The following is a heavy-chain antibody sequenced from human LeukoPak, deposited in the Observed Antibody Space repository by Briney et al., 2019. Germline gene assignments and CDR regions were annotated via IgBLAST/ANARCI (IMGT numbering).Heavy chain of an antibody. CDR3: AKYLGEQWLDPGVDY. J-gene: IGHJ4*02. CDR1: GFTFSSYA. V-gene: IGHV3-30-3*02. CDR2: ISYNGSNK. D-gene: IGHD6-19*01. Sequence: GGSLRLSCAASGFTFSSYAMHWVRQAPGKGLEWVAVISYNGSNKYYADSVKGRFTISRDNSENTLYLQMNSLRAEDTAVYYCAKYLGEQWLDPGVDYWGQGTLVTVSS.